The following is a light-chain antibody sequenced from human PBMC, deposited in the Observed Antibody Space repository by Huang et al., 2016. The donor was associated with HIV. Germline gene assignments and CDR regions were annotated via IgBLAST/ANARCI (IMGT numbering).Light chain of an antibody. CDR3: QQYDNLPRT. V-gene: IGKV1-33*01. CDR2: DAS. CDR1: HDISNY. J-gene: IGKJ4*01. Sequence: DIQMTQSPSSLSASVGDRVTITCQASHDISNYLNWYQQKPGKAPKLLIYDASNLETGVPSRFSVSGSATDFTFTISSLQPEDIATYYCQQYDNLPRTFGGGTKVEIK.